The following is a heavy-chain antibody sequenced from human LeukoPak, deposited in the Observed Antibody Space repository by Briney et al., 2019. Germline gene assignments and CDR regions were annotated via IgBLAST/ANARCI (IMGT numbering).Heavy chain of an antibody. D-gene: IGHD3-10*01. CDR2: IYYSGST. CDR3: ARDQFGGSGSYFLFDY. V-gene: IGHV4-31*03. Sequence: SQTLFLTCTVSGGSISSGGYYWSWIRQHPGKGLEWIGYIYYSGSTYYNPSHKSRVTISVDTSKNQFSLKLSSVTAADTAVYYCARDQFGGSGSYFLFDYWGQGTLVTVSS. CDR1: GGSISSGGYY. J-gene: IGHJ4*02.